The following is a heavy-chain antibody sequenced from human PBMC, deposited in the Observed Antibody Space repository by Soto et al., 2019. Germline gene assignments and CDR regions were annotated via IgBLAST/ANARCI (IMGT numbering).Heavy chain of an antibody. J-gene: IGHJ4*02. CDR1: GITFANYG. Sequence: GGSLRLSCGTSGITFANYGMGWVRQAPGRGLEWVSGISSSGGRTYYADSVKGRFTISRDNSKNTLFLQMNSLRAEDTAVYYCAKVAKSRVVIEYLDYWCQGSLVTVSS. CDR3: AKVAKSRVVIEYLDY. CDR2: ISSSGGRT. V-gene: IGHV3-23*01. D-gene: IGHD3-9*01.